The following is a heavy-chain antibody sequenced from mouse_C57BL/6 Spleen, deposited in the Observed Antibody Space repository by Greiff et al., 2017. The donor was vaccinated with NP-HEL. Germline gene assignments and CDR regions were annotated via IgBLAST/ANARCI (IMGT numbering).Heavy chain of an antibody. CDR3: AREIDYYGRDAMDY. CDR2: IHPNSGST. V-gene: IGHV1-64*01. Sequence: QVQLQQSGAELVKPGASVKLSCKASGYTFTSYWMHWVKQRPGQGLEWIGMIHPNSGSTNYNEKFKSKATLTVDNSSSTAYMQLSSLTSEDSAVYYCAREIDYYGRDAMDYWGQGTSVTVSS. J-gene: IGHJ4*01. D-gene: IGHD1-1*01. CDR1: GYTFTSYW.